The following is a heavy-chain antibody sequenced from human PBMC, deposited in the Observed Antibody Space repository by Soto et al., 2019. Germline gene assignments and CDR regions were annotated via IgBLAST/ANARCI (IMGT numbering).Heavy chain of an antibody. CDR3: ARGLLVYGDSSGYLYYYYGMDV. CDR2: INHSGST. Sequence: SETLSLTCAVYGGSFSGYYWSGIRQPPGKGLEWIGEINHSGSTNYNPSLKSRVTISVDTSKNQFSLKLSSVTAADTAVYYCARGLLVYGDSSGYLYYYYGMDVWGQGTTVTVS. V-gene: IGHV4-34*01. D-gene: IGHD3-22*01. CDR1: GGSFSGYY. J-gene: IGHJ6*02.